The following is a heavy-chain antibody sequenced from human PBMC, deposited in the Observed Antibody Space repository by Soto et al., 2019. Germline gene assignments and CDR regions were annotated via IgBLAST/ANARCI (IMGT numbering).Heavy chain of an antibody. CDR3: ASLPPPAAVAETYYYYYGMDV. D-gene: IGHD6-19*01. CDR1: GYTFTSYY. V-gene: IGHV1-46*01. CDR2: IIPIGGST. J-gene: IGHJ6*02. Sequence: ASVKVSCKASGYTFTSYYMHWVRQAPGQGLEWMGIIIPIGGSTSYAQKFQGRVTMTADASTSTAYMELSSLRSEDTAVYYCASLPPPAAVAETYYYYYGMDVWGQGTTVTVSS.